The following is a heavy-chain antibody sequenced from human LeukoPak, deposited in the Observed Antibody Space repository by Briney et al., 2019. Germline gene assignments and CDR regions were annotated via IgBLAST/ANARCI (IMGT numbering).Heavy chain of an antibody. CDR3: ARGVGSGYTDY. Sequence: SETLSLTCTVSSGSISTSNYYWGWVRQPPGKALEWIGNIFYTGSTYYSPSLKRRVTISVDTSKNQFSLKLISVTAADTAVYYCARGVGSGYTDYWGQGALVTVSS. V-gene: IGHV4-39*07. D-gene: IGHD3-22*01. CDR2: IFYTGST. CDR1: SGSISTSNYY. J-gene: IGHJ4*02.